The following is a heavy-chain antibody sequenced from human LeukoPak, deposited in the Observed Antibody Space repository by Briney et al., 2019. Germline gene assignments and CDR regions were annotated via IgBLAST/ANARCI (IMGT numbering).Heavy chain of an antibody. Sequence: GGTLTLSCAASGFTFSSYGMSWVRQAPGKGLEWVSAISGSGGSTYYADSVKGRFTISRDNSKNTLYLQMNSLRAEDTAVYYCAKYPPLSGYLDDYWGQGTLVTVCS. D-gene: IGHD3-22*01. CDR1: GFTFSSYG. V-gene: IGHV3-23*01. CDR2: ISGSGGST. CDR3: AKYPPLSGYLDDY. J-gene: IGHJ4*02.